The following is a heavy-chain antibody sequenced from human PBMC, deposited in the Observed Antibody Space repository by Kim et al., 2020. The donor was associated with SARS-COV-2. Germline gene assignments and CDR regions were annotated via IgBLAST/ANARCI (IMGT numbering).Heavy chain of an antibody. Sequence: SETLSLTCTVSGGSISSSSYYWGWIRQPPGKGLEWIGSIYYSGSTYYNPSLKSRVTISVDTSKNQFSLKLSSVTAADTAVYYCAQTDGGSSGWYFDYWGQGTLVTVSS. V-gene: IGHV4-39*01. J-gene: IGHJ4*02. D-gene: IGHD6-19*01. CDR2: IYYSGST. CDR1: GGSISSSSYY. CDR3: AQTDGGSSGWYFDY.